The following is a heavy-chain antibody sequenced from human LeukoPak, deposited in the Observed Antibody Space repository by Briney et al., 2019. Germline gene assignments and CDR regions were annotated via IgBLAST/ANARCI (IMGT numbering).Heavy chain of an antibody. CDR1: GFTFSGYW. CDR2: IKQDGSDK. V-gene: IGHV3-7*01. D-gene: IGHD6-19*01. J-gene: IGHJ4*02. CDR3: ARASAVAGTRDY. Sequence: GGSLRLSCAASGFTFSGYWMSWVRQAPGKGLEWVANIKQDGSDKYYVDSVTGRFTISRDNAKNSLSLQMNSLRAEDTAVYYCARASAVAGTRDYWGQGTLVTVSS.